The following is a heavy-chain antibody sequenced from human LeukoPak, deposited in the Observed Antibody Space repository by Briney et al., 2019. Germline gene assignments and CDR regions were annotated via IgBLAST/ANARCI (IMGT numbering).Heavy chain of an antibody. CDR3: ARVSSGNWYFDL. Sequence: SETLSLTCTASGYSISSGYYWGWIRQPPGKGLEWIGSIYHSGSTYYNPSLKSRVTISVDTSKNQFSLKLSSVTAADTAVYYCARVSSGNWYFDLWGRGTLVTVSS. CDR2: IYHSGST. J-gene: IGHJ2*01. D-gene: IGHD1-14*01. CDR1: GYSISSGYY. V-gene: IGHV4-38-2*02.